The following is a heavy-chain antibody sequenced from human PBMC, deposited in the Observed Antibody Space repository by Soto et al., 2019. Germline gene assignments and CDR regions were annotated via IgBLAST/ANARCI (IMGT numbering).Heavy chain of an antibody. J-gene: IGHJ2*01. CDR2: ISSISGSI. V-gene: IGHV3-48*02. CDR1: GFTFSSHS. CDR3: ARGPSAAAPLSGWYFDL. D-gene: IGHD2-2*01. Sequence: EMHLVESGGGLVQPGGSLRLSCAASGFTFSSHSMNWVRQAPGKGLEWVSYISSISGSIYYADSVQGRFTISRDNAKNSLHLHMNSLRDEDTAVYYCARGPSAAAPLSGWYFDLWGRGTRVTVSS.